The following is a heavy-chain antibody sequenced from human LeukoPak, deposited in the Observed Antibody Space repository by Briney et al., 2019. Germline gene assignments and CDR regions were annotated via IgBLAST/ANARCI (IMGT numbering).Heavy chain of an antibody. CDR2: ISYDGSNK. CDR3: ARDPFFTTVTNWFDP. J-gene: IGHJ5*02. Sequence: RGGSLRLSCAASGCTFSSYAMHWVRQAPGKGLEWVAVISYDGSNKYYADSVKGRFTISRDNSKNTLYLQMNSLRAEDTAVYYCARDPFFTTVTNWFDPWGQGTLVTVSS. D-gene: IGHD4-17*01. CDR1: GCTFSSYA. V-gene: IGHV3-30-3*01.